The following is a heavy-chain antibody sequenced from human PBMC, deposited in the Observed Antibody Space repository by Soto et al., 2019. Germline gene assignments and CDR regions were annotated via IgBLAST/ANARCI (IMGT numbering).Heavy chain of an antibody. CDR2: IYYSGST. CDR1: GGSISRSSYY. Sequence: SDTLSLTCTGSGGSISRSSYYWGWFRQPPGKGLEWIGSIYYSGSTYYNPSLKSRVTISVDTSKNQFSLKLSSVTAADTAVYYCARHTPAISISDHWGQGTLVTVS. D-gene: IGHD2-15*01. CDR3: ARHTPAISISDH. V-gene: IGHV4-39*01. J-gene: IGHJ4*02.